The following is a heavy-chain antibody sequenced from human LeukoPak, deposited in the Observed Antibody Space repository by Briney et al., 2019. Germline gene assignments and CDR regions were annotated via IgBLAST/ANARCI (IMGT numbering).Heavy chain of an antibody. CDR2: IYYSGRT. J-gene: IGHJ4*02. CDR1: GGSISGGAYW. Sequence: SQTLSLTCTVSGGSISGGAYWWSWIRQPPGKGLEWVGYIYYSGRTYYSPSLKSRVTISVDTSKNQCSLKLSSVTAADTAVYYCAKLIELGLFDYWGQGTLVTVSS. CDR3: AKLIELGLFDY. V-gene: IGHV4-30-4*08. D-gene: IGHD7-27*01.